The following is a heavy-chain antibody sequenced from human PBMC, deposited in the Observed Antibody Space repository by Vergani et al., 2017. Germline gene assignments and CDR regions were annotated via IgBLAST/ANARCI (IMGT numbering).Heavy chain of an antibody. CDR2: ITAIGSA. V-gene: IGHV4-34*02. CDR3: ASRRPRLNLGSKSNAGTFDS. CDR1: GGSLSGYF. D-gene: IGHD3-10*01. Sequence: QVHLQQRGAGVLKPSETLSLTCGVIGGSLSGYFWSWFRQSPGRGLEWIGEITAIGSAKYSPSATSRGTISVDTSRGEFTLTVTSVTAADTGLYFCASRRPRLNLGSKSNAGTFDSWGQGTLVTVSS. J-gene: IGHJ4*02.